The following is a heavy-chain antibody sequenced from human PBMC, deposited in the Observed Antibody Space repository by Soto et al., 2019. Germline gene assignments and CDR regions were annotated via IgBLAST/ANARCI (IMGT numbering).Heavy chain of an antibody. CDR2: TYEARTT. D-gene: IGHD3-10*01. J-gene: IGHJ4*02. CDR3: ARRGSGHTLDS. Sequence: QVQLQESGPGLVKPSETLSLTCAFSGASVSRFVFTWGGIRPPPGRGLGGFGSTYEARTTYYTPSLKSRVTISADTSKTHCSLRLSSVPAADTAVYYCARRGSGHTLDSWGQGTLVTVS. CDR1: GASVSRFVFT. V-gene: IGHV4-39*01.